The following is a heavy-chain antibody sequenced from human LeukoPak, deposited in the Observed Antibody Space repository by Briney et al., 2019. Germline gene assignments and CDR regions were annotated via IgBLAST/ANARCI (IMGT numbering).Heavy chain of an antibody. CDR1: GGSISSSSYY. V-gene: IGHV4-39*07. CDR3: ARDPGITGTPFDY. D-gene: IGHD1-20*01. CDR2: IYYSGRT. J-gene: IGHJ4*02. Sequence: SETLSLTCTVSGGSISSSSYYWGWIRQPPGKGLEWIGSIYYSGRTYYNPSLKSRVTISVDTSKNQFSLKLSSVTAADTAVYYCARDPGITGTPFDYWGQGTLVTVSS.